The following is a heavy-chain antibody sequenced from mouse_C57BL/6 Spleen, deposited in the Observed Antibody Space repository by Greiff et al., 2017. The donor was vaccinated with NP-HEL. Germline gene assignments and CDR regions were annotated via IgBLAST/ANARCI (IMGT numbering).Heavy chain of an antibody. D-gene: IGHD2-4*01. Sequence: VKLMESGAELVRPGASVKLSCKASGYPVGESKHTWVKPRTGQGLEWIARIYPGSGNTYYNEKFKGKATLTAEKSSSTAYMQLSSLTSEDSAVYFCARSYDYDGAWFAYWGQGTLVTVSA. CDR2: IYPGSGNT. J-gene: IGHJ3*01. V-gene: IGHV1-76*01. CDR1: GYPVGESK. CDR3: ARSYDYDGAWFAY.